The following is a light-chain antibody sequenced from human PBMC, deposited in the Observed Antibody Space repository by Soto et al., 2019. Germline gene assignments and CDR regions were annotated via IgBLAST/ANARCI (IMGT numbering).Light chain of an antibody. Sequence: EIVLTQSQATLSSSPGERATLSCRASQSIDTYLAWYQQKPGQAPRLLIYDASDRATGIPARFSGSGSGTAFTLTISGLDPEDCALYYCQQRYNWPLTFGGGTQVDI. CDR1: QSIDTY. CDR2: DAS. V-gene: IGKV3-11*01. J-gene: IGKJ4*01. CDR3: QQRYNWPLT.